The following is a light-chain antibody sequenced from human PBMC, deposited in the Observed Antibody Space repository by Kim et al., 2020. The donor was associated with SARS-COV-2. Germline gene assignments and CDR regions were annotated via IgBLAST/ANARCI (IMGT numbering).Light chain of an antibody. CDR3: QQSYSTPVT. V-gene: IGKV1-39*01. J-gene: IGKJ4*01. Sequence: GDRVTITCRTSQSIGNYLNWYQQKPGKAPSLLIYATSSLQSGVPSRFSGSGSGTDFTLTISSLQPEDFATYYCQQSYSTPVTFGGGTKLEI. CDR2: ATS. CDR1: QSIGNY.